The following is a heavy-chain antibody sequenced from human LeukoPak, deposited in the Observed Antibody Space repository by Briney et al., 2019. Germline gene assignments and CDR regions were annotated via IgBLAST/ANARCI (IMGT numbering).Heavy chain of an antibody. CDR3: ARHVQYSSGSFYFDMDV. Sequence: PSETLSLTCTVSGGSISSYYWSWIRQPPGKGLEWIGYISYSGSTNYNSSLKSRVTISVDRSKNQFSLKLTSVTAADTAIYYCARHVQYSSGSFYFDMDVWGQGTTVTVSS. J-gene: IGHJ6*02. CDR2: ISYSGST. D-gene: IGHD6-19*01. V-gene: IGHV4-59*08. CDR1: GGSISSYY.